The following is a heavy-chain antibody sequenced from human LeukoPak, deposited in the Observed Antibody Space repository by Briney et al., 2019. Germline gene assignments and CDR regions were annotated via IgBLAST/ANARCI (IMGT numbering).Heavy chain of an antibody. J-gene: IGHJ3*02. CDR3: ARGPGYSSSDGAFDI. CDR1: GFTFGTYA. V-gene: IGHV4-34*01. D-gene: IGHD6-13*01. CDR2: INHSGST. Sequence: GSLRLSCAASGFTFGTYAMSWVRQPPGKGLEWIGEINHSGSTNYNPSLKSRVTISVDTSKNQFSLKLSSVTAADTAVYYCARGPGYSSSDGAFDIWGQGTMVTVSS.